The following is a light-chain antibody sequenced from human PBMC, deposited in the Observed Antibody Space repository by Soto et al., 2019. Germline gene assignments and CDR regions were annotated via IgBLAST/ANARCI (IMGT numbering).Light chain of an antibody. CDR3: QQYNNWPPIT. CDR1: QSISSK. CDR2: GAS. V-gene: IGKV3-15*01. Sequence: EIVMTQSPATLSVSPGERATLSCMASQSISSKLAWYQQKPGQAPRLLIYGASTRATGIPARFSGSGSGTEFTLTISSLLSEDFAVYYCQQYNNWPPITFGQGTRLEIK. J-gene: IGKJ5*01.